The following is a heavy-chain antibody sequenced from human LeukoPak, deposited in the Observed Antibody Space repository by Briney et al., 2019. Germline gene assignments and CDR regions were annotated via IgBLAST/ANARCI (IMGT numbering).Heavy chain of an antibody. CDR1: GGSFSGYY. V-gene: IGHV4-34*01. J-gene: IGHJ3*02. CDR3: AAWDSFYI. CDR2: INHSGST. Sequence: ASETLSLTCAVYGGSFSGYYWSWIRQPPGKGLEWIGEINHSGSTNYNPSLKSRVTISVDTSKNQFSLKLSSVTAADTAVYYCAAWDSFYIWGQRTNVTVSS.